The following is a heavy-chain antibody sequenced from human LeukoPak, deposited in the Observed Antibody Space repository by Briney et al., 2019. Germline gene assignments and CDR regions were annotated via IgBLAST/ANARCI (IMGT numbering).Heavy chain of an antibody. V-gene: IGHV1-69*01. CDR2: IIPIFGSA. Sequence: AVTVSFKASGGTFSSYAISWARPAPAQGLEWVGGIIPIFGSANYAQKLQGRVTITADEYTTTAYMELKSLRSDDTAVFFCAGGLERRAPHDWGQGTLVTVSS. D-gene: IGHD1-1*01. J-gene: IGHJ4*02. CDR3: AGGLERRAPHD. CDR1: GGTFSSYA.